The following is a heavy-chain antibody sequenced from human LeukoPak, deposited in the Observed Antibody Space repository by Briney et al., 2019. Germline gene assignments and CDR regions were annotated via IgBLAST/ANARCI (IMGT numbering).Heavy chain of an antibody. CDR3: ARQQQLVQGDYYYYYGMDV. Sequence: ASVTVSCKASGYTFTGYYMNWVRQAPGQGLEWVGWINPNNGGTNYAQKFQGRVTITRDTSISTAYMEVSRLRSDDTAVYYCARQQQLVQGDYYYYYGMDVWGQGTTVTVSS. J-gene: IGHJ6*02. CDR1: GYTFTGYY. CDR2: INPNNGGT. V-gene: IGHV1-2*02. D-gene: IGHD6-13*01.